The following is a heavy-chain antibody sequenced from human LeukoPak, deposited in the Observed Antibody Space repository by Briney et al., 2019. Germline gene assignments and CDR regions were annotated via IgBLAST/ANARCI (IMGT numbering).Heavy chain of an antibody. V-gene: IGHV3-48*01. Sequence: GGTLRLSCAASGFTFSSYDMNWVRQAPGKGLEWVSYISSSTGTIYYVDSVKSRFTISRDNAKNSLYLQMNSLRAEDTAIYYCVRVGGAFDIWGQGTMVTVSS. D-gene: IGHD3-16*01. J-gene: IGHJ3*02. CDR1: GFTFSSYD. CDR2: ISSSTGTI. CDR3: VRVGGAFDI.